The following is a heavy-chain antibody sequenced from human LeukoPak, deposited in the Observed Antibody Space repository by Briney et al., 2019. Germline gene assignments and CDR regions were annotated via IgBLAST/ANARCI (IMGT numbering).Heavy chain of an antibody. Sequence: ASVKVSCKASGYTFTSYGISWVRQAPGQGLEWMEWISAYNGNPNYAQKLQGRVTMTTDTSTSTAYMELRSLRSDDTAVYYCARDPHYYDSSGYNTGPGWFDPWGQGTLVTVSS. J-gene: IGHJ5*02. CDR2: ISAYNGNP. CDR3: ARDPHYYDSSGYNTGPGWFDP. CDR1: GYTFTSYG. D-gene: IGHD3-22*01. V-gene: IGHV1-18*01.